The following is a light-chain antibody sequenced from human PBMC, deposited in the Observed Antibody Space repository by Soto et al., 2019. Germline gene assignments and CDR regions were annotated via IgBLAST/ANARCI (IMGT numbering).Light chain of an antibody. V-gene: IGKV1-5*03. CDR3: QQYNPYSRT. CDR1: QRISNW. Sequence: DIQMTQSPSTLSASVGDRVTITCRASQRISNWLAWYQQKPGKAPKLLIYKASSLQSGVPSRFSGSGSGTDFTLTISSLQPDDFAMYYCQQYNPYSRTFGQGTKVDIK. J-gene: IGKJ1*01. CDR2: KAS.